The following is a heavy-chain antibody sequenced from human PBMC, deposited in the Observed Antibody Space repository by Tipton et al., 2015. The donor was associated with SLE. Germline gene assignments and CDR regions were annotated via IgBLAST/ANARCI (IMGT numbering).Heavy chain of an antibody. J-gene: IGHJ4*02. Sequence: LRLSFTVSGASISTSGYCWSWIRQPPGKGLEWIGSICYDGNTNYNPSLKSRVTISVDTSKNQFSLKLSSVTAADTAVYYCARGLGIAAAGALGYWGQGTLVTVSS. CDR1: GASISTSGYC. CDR2: ICYDGNT. D-gene: IGHD6-13*01. CDR3: ARGLGIAAAGALGY. V-gene: IGHV4-39*07.